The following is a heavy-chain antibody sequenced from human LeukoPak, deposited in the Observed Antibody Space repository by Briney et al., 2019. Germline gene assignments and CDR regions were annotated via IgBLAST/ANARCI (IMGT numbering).Heavy chain of an antibody. Sequence: ASVKVSCKASGYTFTSYYMHWVRQAPGQGLEWMGIINPSGGSTSYVQKFQGRVTMTRDTSTSTVYMELSSLRSEDTAVYYCARDPSAYDLAASGYYYYYMDVWGKGTTVTVSS. CDR1: GYTFTSYY. J-gene: IGHJ6*03. D-gene: IGHD3-3*01. V-gene: IGHV1-46*01. CDR3: ARDPSAYDLAASGYYYYYMDV. CDR2: INPSGGST.